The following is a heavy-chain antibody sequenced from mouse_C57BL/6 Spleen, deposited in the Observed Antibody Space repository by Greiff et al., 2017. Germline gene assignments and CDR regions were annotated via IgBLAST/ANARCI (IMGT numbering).Heavy chain of an antibody. CDR3: ARFFGGYPYAMDY. J-gene: IGHJ4*01. CDR2: IDPSDSYT. Sequence: QVQLQQSGAELVMPGASVKLSCKASGYTFTSYWMHWVKQRPGQGLEWIGEIDPSDSYTNYNQKFKGKSTLTVDKSSSTADMQLSSLTSEDSAVYYCARFFGGYPYAMDYWGQGTSVTVSS. CDR1: GYTFTSYW. V-gene: IGHV1-69*01. D-gene: IGHD1-1*02.